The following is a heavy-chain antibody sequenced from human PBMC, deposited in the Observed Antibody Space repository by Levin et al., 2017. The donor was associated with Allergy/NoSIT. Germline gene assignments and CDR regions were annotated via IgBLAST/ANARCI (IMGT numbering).Heavy chain of an antibody. CDR2: ISADGSTT. CDR3: ARGTATAPRSAFDI. Sequence: TGGSLRLSCAASGFTFSNRWMHWVRQAPGRGLVWVSHISADGSTTDYADSVKGRFTISRDNAKNTLYLQMNTLTAEDTAVYYCARGTATAPRSAFDIWGQGTMVTVSS. CDR1: GFTFSNRW. V-gene: IGHV3-74*01. J-gene: IGHJ3*02. D-gene: IGHD3-16*02.